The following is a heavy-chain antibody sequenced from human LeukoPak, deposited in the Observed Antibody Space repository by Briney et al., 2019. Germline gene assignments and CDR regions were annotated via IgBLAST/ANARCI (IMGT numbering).Heavy chain of an antibody. V-gene: IGHV4-4*07. D-gene: IGHD3-10*01. CDR2: INTSGSI. CDR1: GDSMSTYY. CDR3: ARDFGFGVVDLGY. J-gene: IGHJ4*02. Sequence: SEILSLTCTVSGDSMSTYYWSWIRQPAGRGLEYIGRINTSGSINYNPSLKSRVSMSLDTSKKEFFLKVSSVTAADTAVYYCARDFGFGVVDLGYWGQGTLVTVSS.